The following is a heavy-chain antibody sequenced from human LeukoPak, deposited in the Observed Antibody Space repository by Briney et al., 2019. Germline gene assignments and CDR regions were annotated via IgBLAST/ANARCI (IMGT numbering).Heavy chain of an antibody. CDR1: GFTFSTYA. J-gene: IGHJ4*02. Sequence: GGSLRLSCAASGFTFSTYAMHWVRQAPGKGLEWVAVISYDGSSKYYADSVKGRFTISRDNSKNTLYLQMNSLRAEDTAVYYCAKQNFYYDSSGYGHSEDYFDYWGQGTLVTVSS. CDR3: AKQNFYYDSSGYGHSEDYFDY. V-gene: IGHV3-30*04. D-gene: IGHD3-22*01. CDR2: ISYDGSSK.